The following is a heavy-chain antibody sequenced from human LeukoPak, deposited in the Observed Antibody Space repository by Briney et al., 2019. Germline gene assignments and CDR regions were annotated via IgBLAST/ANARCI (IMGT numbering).Heavy chain of an antibody. CDR3: ATDHGSGSYYND. Sequence: GASVKVSCKASGYTFTSYYMHWVRQAPGQGLEWMGGFDPEDGETIYAQKFQGRVTMTEDTSTDTAYMELSSLRSEDTAVYYCATDHGSGSYYNDWGQGTLVTVSS. V-gene: IGHV1-24*01. D-gene: IGHD3-10*01. CDR2: FDPEDGET. CDR1: GYTFTSYY. J-gene: IGHJ4*02.